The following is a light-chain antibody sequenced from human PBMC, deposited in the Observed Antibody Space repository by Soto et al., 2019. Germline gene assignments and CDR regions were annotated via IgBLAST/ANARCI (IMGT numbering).Light chain of an antibody. CDR1: QDITNH. CDR3: QHYDHLPNT. J-gene: IGKJ5*01. Sequence: DIQVSKSPSSLSSSVGDRVTITCQASQDITNHLNWYQQKPGRAPRLLLYDASSLETGVPSRFSGSGSGTDFTLTISSLQPEDVATYYCQHYDHLPNTSGEGTRLEI. V-gene: IGKV1-33*01. CDR2: DAS.